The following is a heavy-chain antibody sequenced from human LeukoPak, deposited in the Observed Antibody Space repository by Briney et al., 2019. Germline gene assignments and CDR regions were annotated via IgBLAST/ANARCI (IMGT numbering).Heavy chain of an antibody. D-gene: IGHD3-3*01. Sequence: PSETLSLTCAVSGGSISSNNWWIWVRQSPEKGLEWIGEIYHDGSTNYNPSLKSRVTISMDKSKNQLSLKLSSVTAADTAVYYCARRLYDFWSGYPTLFDYWGQGTLVTVSS. CDR3: ARRLYDFWSGYPTLFDY. CDR1: GGSISSNNW. CDR2: IYHDGST. J-gene: IGHJ4*02. V-gene: IGHV4-4*02.